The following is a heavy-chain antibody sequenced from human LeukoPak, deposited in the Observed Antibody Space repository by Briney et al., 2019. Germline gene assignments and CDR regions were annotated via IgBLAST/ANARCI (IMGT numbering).Heavy chain of an antibody. V-gene: IGHV3-33*01. D-gene: IGHD6-19*01. Sequence: GGSLRLSWEVSGFTFSNYGMHWVRQAPGKGLEGVALIWYDGRTKFHADSVKGRFTISRDNSANTLYLQMSSLRVEDTAVYYCAREWGRIAVAGGPGFWGQGALVTVSS. CDR1: GFTFSNYG. CDR3: AREWGRIAVAGGPGF. CDR2: IWYDGRTK. J-gene: IGHJ4*02.